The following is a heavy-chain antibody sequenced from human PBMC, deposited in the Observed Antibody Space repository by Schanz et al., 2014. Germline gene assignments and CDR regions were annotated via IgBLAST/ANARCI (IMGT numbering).Heavy chain of an antibody. CDR2: ITASGDYM. D-gene: IGHD3-10*01. J-gene: IGHJ4*02. CDR3: ARGPDYGSGSYSSY. CDR1: RFTFSNYA. Sequence: VQLVESGGGLVKPGGSLRLSCAASRFTFSNYAMSWVRQAPGKGLEWVSSITASGDYMHYADSVKGRFTISRDNARNSLYLQMNNLRVEDTAVYYCARGPDYGSGSYSSYWGQGTLVTVSS. V-gene: IGHV3-21*01.